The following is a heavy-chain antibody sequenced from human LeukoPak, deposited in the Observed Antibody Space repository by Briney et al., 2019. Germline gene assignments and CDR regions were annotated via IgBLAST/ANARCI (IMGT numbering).Heavy chain of an antibody. V-gene: IGHV4-39*01. Sequence: SETLSLTCTVSGGSISSSSYYWGWIRQPPGKGLEWIGNIYYSGSTYYNPSLKSRVTIFLDTSKNQFSLKLSSVTAADTALYYCARWVSEGMDVWGQGTTVTVSS. CDR1: GGSISSSSYY. J-gene: IGHJ6*02. CDR2: IYYSGST. CDR3: ARWVSEGMDV.